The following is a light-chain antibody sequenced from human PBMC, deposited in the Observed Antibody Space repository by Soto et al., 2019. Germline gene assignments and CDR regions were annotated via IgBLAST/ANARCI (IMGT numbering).Light chain of an antibody. CDR2: GAS. CDR3: QQYGGSPT. CDR1: QSVSRY. Sequence: EIVLTQSPATLSLSPGEIATLYFSASQSVSRYLGFYQQTPGQAPRLLIYGASSRDTGIPDRFSGSGSGTDFTLTISRLEPEDFAVYYCQQYGGSPTFGLGTKVDIK. J-gene: IGKJ1*01. V-gene: IGKV3-20*01.